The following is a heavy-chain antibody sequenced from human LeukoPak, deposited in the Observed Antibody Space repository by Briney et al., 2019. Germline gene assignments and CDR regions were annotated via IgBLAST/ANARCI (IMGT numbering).Heavy chain of an antibody. CDR2: ISSSGRTI. D-gene: IGHD5-12*01. Sequence: PGGYLRLYCSASGSTFGSYEMNWVRQAPGQGLEWGSYISSSGRTIYYADSVKGRFTISRDNAKNSLDLQMNSLRDEDTAVYYCARDRGLRLPYYYGLDVWGKGTTVTVSS. CDR3: ARDRGLRLPYYYGLDV. J-gene: IGHJ6*04. V-gene: IGHV3-48*03. CDR1: GSTFGSYE.